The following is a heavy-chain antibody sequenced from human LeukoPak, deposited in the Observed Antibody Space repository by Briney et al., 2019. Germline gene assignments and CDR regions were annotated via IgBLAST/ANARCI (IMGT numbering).Heavy chain of an antibody. Sequence: PGRSLRLSCAASGFTSSSYAMHWVRQAPGKGLEWVAVISYDGSNKYYADSVKGRFTISRDNSKNTLYLQMNSLRAEDTAVYYCAREGDWYYYDSSGYYPFDYWGQGTLVTVSS. CDR3: AREGDWYYYDSSGYYPFDY. J-gene: IGHJ4*02. D-gene: IGHD3-22*01. V-gene: IGHV3-30*04. CDR2: ISYDGSNK. CDR1: GFTSSSYA.